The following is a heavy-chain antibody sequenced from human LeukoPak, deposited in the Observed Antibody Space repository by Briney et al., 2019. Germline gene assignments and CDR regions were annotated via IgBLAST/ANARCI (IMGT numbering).Heavy chain of an antibody. CDR2: ISPIGSRT. CDR1: GFTFSTYA. CDR3: AKASTVLKPIDS. Sequence: PGGSPRLSCAASGFTFSTYAVNWVRQAPGKGLEWVSAISPIGSRTYYADSVKGRFTISRDNSKNTLYLQMNSLRAGDTAIYYCAKASTVLKPIDSWGQGTLVTVSS. V-gene: IGHV3-23*01. D-gene: IGHD1-14*01. J-gene: IGHJ4*02.